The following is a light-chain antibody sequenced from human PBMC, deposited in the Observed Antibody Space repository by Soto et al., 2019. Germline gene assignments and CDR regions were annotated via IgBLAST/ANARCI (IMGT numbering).Light chain of an antibody. J-gene: IGKJ1*01. CDR2: KAS. V-gene: IGKV1-5*03. CDR3: QQYNTYRA. Sequence: DIQMTQSPSSLSASVGDRVTITCRASQSISSYLNWYQQKPEKAPKLLIYKASTLKSGVPSRFSGSGSGTEFTLTISSLQPDDFATYYCQQYNTYRAVGQGTKVDIK. CDR1: QSISSY.